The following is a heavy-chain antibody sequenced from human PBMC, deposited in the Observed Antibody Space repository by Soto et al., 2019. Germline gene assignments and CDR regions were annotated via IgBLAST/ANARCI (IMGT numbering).Heavy chain of an antibody. CDR2: IWYDGSNK. J-gene: IGHJ5*02. V-gene: IGHV3-33*01. CDR3: TTDTYGGSRYYLDP. D-gene: IGHD1-26*01. CDR1: GFSFSNYA. Sequence: GGSLRLSCAASGFSFSNYAMHWVRQAPGKGLEWVAVIWYDGSNKYYADSVKGRFTISKDNSQTTVYLQMNSLRAEDSAVYYRTTDTYGGSRYYLDPWGQGTLVTVSS.